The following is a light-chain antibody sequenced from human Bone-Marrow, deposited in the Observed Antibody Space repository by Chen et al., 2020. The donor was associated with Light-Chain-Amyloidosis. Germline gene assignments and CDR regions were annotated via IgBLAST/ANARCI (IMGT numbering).Light chain of an antibody. Sequence: SYVLTQPSSVSVAPGQTATIASGGNNIGSTSVHWYQQTPGQAPLLVVYDDSDRPSGIPERLSGSNAGNTATLTSSRVEAGDEADYCCQVWDRSSDRPVFGGGTKLTVL. CDR1: NIGSTS. V-gene: IGLV3-21*02. J-gene: IGLJ3*02. CDR3: QVWDRSSDRPV. CDR2: DDS.